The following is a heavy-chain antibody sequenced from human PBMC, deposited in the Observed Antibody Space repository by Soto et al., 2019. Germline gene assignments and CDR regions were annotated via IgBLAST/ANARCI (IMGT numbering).Heavy chain of an antibody. CDR2: IWYDGSNK. J-gene: IGHJ5*02. D-gene: IGHD4-17*01. Sequence: PGGSLRLCCAASGVPFSSNGMHWVRQAPGKGLEWVAVIWYDGSNKYYADSVKGRFTISRDNSKNTLYLQMNSLRAEDTAVYYCAREGGGTTVTTFVPSVNWFDPWGQGTLVTVSS. V-gene: IGHV3-33*01. CDR3: AREGGGTTVTTFVPSVNWFDP. CDR1: GVPFSSNG.